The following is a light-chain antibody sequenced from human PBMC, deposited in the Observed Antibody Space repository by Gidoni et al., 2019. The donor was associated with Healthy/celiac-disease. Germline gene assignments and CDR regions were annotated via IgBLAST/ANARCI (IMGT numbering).Light chain of an antibody. CDR2: EVS. J-gene: IGLJ2*01. CDR1: SSDVGGYNS. Sequence: QSALTQPASVSGSPGQSITISCTGTSSDVGGYNSVSWYQQHPGKAPKLMIYEVSKRPSGVSNRFSGSKSGNTASLTISGLQAEDDADYYCSSYTSSSTLVFGGGTKLTVL. CDR3: SSYTSSSTLV. V-gene: IGLV2-14*01.